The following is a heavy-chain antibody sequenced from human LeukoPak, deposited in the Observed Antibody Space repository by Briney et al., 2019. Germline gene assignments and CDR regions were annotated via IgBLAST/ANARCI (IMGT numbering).Heavy chain of an antibody. D-gene: IGHD3-22*01. CDR1: GYSFTSYW. Sequence: GESLKISCKGSGYSFTSYWIGWVRQMPGKGLEWMGIIYPGDPDTRYSPSFQGQVTISADKSISTAYLQWSSLKASDTAMYYCARTYYYDSSGYSYDAFDIWGQGTMVTVSS. V-gene: IGHV5-51*01. CDR2: IYPGDPDT. CDR3: ARTYYYDSSGYSYDAFDI. J-gene: IGHJ3*02.